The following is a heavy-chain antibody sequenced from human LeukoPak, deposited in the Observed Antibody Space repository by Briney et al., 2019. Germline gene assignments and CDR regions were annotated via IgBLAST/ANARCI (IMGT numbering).Heavy chain of an antibody. V-gene: IGHV3-21*01. J-gene: IGHJ4*02. CDR1: GFTISSYS. Sequence: PGGSLRLSCAASGFTISSYSMNWVRQAPGKGLEWVSSISSSSSYIYYADSVKGRFTISRDDAKNSLYLQMNSLRAEDTAVYYCARGIQLWFWDYWGQGTLVTVSS. CDR3: ARGIQLWFWDY. D-gene: IGHD5-18*01. CDR2: ISSSSSYI.